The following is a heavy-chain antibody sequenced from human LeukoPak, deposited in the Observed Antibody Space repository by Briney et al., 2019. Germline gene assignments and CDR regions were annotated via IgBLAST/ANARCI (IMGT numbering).Heavy chain of an antibody. V-gene: IGHV3-33*01. CDR1: GFTFSNYG. CDR2: IWYDGSNK. D-gene: IGHD6-13*01. J-gene: IGHJ4*02. Sequence: PGGSLRLSCAASGFTFSNYGMHWVRQAPGKGLEWVAIIWYDGSNKYYADSVKGRFTIPRDNPKNTLYPQMNSLRAEDTAVYYCARDRDVYSSRWNRNFAYWGQGTLVTVSA. CDR3: ARDRDVYSSRWNRNFAY.